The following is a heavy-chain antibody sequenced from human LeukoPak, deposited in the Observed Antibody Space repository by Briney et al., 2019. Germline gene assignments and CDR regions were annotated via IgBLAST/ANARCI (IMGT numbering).Heavy chain of an antibody. CDR2: ISSSSSYI. CDR3: ARDHCSSTSCYTGPNWFDP. D-gene: IGHD2-2*02. J-gene: IGHJ5*02. CDR1: GFTFSSYS. Sequence: GGSLRLSCAASGFTFSSYSMNWVRQAPGKGLEWVSSISSSSSYIYYPDSVKGRFTISRDNANNSLYLQMNSLRAEDTAVYYCARDHCSSTSCYTGPNWFDPWGQGTLVTVSS. V-gene: IGHV3-21*01.